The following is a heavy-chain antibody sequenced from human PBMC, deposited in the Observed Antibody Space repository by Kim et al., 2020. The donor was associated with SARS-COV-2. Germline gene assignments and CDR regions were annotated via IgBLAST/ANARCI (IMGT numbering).Heavy chain of an antibody. Sequence: SETLSLTCAVYGGSFSGYYWSWIRQPPGKGLEWIGEINHSGSTNYNPSLKSRVTISVDTSKNQFSLKLSSVTAADTAVYYCARGPYSSSWYVAVTNYYY. CDR1: GGSFSGYY. CDR3: ARGPYSSSWYVAVTNYYY. J-gene: IGHJ6*01. CDR2: INHSGST. V-gene: IGHV4-34*01. D-gene: IGHD6-13*01.